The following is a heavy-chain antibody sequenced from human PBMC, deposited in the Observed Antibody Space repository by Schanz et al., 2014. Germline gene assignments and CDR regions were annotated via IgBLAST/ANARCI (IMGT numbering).Heavy chain of an antibody. CDR3: ARDNGRIPAANSFDY. CDR1: GYAFTTYG. V-gene: IGHV1-18*01. CDR2: ISGYTGDT. D-gene: IGHD1-26*01. Sequence: QVQLVQSGAEVKKPGASVRVSCKVSGYAFTTYGISWVRQAPGQGPEWIGWISGYTGDTKYAQKFQHRVNMTTDRTTSTVYMELRSLRFDDTAVYFCARDNGRIPAANSFDYWGQGTRXTVSS. J-gene: IGHJ4*02.